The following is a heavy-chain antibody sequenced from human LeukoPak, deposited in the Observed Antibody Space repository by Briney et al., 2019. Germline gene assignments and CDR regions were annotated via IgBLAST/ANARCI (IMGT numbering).Heavy chain of an antibody. V-gene: IGHV1-18*01. CDR3: ARDILRRIAALADY. CDR2: ISAYNGNT. Sequence: GASVKVSCKASGYTFTSYGISWVRQAPGQGLEWMGWISAYNGNTNYAQKLQGRVTMTTDTSTSTAYMELRSLRSDDTAVYYCARDILRRIAALADYWGQGTLVTVSS. D-gene: IGHD6-13*01. CDR1: GYTFTSYG. J-gene: IGHJ4*02.